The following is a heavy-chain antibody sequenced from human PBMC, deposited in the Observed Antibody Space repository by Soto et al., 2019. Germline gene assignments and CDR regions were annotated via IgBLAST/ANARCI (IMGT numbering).Heavy chain of an antibody. J-gene: IGHJ4*02. V-gene: IGHV5-51*01. D-gene: IGHD3-10*01. CDR3: ARSIYGTGGYYSDY. Sequence: GESLKISCQASGYTFTNYWIAWVRQMCGKGLEWVGVIYPDAADTTYGPTFQGQVTISADKSLNTAYLQWSSLEVSDTAMYFCARSIYGTGGYYSDYWGQGTPVTVSS. CDR2: IYPDAADT. CDR1: GYTFTNYW.